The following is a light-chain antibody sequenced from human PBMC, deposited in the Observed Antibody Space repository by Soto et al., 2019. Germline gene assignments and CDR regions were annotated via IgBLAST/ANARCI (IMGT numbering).Light chain of an antibody. Sequence: DIVMTQSPDALAVSLGEVATINFRSSHSCFHTSNNKNYLGWYQQKKGQPPKXXIYWASNREFGVPDRFSGSGYGTDFNLTISSLQAEDVAVYYCLQYSSPPRTFGQGTKVDIK. V-gene: IGKV4-1*01. CDR1: HSCFHTSNNKNY. CDR2: WAS. J-gene: IGKJ1*01. CDR3: LQYSSPPRT.